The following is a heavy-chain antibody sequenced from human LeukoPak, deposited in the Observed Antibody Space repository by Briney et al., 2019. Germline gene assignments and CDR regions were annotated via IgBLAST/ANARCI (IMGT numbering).Heavy chain of an antibody. Sequence: ASVKVSCKASNYTFTSHDISWVRQAPGQGLEWMGWISPYTGNTKYAQKFQGRATMTTSTSTSIVYMELRSLRSDDTAVYFCAREGGTWVPFDYWGQGTLVTVSS. V-gene: IGHV1-18*01. D-gene: IGHD1-1*01. CDR1: NYTFTSHD. CDR3: AREGGTWVPFDY. J-gene: IGHJ4*02. CDR2: ISPYTGNT.